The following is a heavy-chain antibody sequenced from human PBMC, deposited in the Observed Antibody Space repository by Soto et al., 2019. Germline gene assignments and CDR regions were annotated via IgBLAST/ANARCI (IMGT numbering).Heavy chain of an antibody. CDR2: IYYSGST. CDR3: ARLSSGLFGIWYFDL. CDR1: GGSISSYY. D-gene: IGHD1-20*01. V-gene: IGHV4-59*08. J-gene: IGHJ2*01. Sequence: SETLSLTCTVSGGSISSYYWSWIRQPPGKGLEWIGYIYYSGSTNYNPSLKSRVTISVDTSKNQFSLKLSSVTAADTAVYYCARLSSGLFGIWYFDLWGRGTLVTVSS.